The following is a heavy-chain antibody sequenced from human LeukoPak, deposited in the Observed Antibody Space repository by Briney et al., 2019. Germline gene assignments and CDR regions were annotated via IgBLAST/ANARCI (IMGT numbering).Heavy chain of an antibody. CDR2: ISGSGGST. CDR3: AKLVAAASQVP. J-gene: IGHJ5*02. CDR1: GFTFSSYA. D-gene: IGHD6-13*01. V-gene: IGHV3-23*01. Sequence: GGSLRLSCAASGFTFSSYAMSWVRQAPGKGLQWVSAISGSGGSTYYADSVKGRFTISRDNSKNTLYLQMNSLRAEDTAVYYCAKLVAAASQVPWGQGILVTVSS.